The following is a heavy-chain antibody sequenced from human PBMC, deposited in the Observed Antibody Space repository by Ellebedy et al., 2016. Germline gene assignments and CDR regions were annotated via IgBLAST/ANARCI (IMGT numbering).Heavy chain of an antibody. CDR3: ARDRGTTMIVSDY. Sequence: GGSLRLSCAASGFTFDDYAMHWVRQAPGKGLEWVSGISWNSGSIGYADSVKGRFTISRDNANNSLFLQMDSLRAEDTAVYYCARDRGTTMIVSDYWGQGTLVTVSS. CDR2: ISWNSGSI. CDR1: GFTFDDYA. D-gene: IGHD3-22*01. V-gene: IGHV3-9*01. J-gene: IGHJ4*02.